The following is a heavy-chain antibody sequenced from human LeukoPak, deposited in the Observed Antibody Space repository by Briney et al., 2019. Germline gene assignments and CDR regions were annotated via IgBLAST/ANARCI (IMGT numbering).Heavy chain of an antibody. Sequence: SETLSLTCTVSGGSISSSSYYWSWIRQPPGKGLEWIGYIYYSGSTNYNPSLKSRVTISVDASKNQFSLKLSSVTAADTAVYYCARDWDSNWFDPWGQGTLVTVSS. CDR1: GGSISSSSYY. CDR2: IYYSGST. D-gene: IGHD1-26*01. CDR3: ARDWDSNWFDP. V-gene: IGHV4-61*01. J-gene: IGHJ5*02.